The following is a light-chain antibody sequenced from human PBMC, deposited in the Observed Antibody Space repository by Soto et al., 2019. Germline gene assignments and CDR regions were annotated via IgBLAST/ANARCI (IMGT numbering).Light chain of an antibody. CDR2: GDS. CDR3: QSNDNGLSGSDV. J-gene: IGLJ1*01. V-gene: IGLV1-40*01. CDR1: SSNIGAGYD. Sequence: QALLTEPPSVSGAPGQRSTISCTGSSSNIGAGYDVNWYQQLPETAPKLLIFGDSNRPSGVPDRFSGSKSGTSASLVITGLQADDEADYYCQSNDNGLSGSDVFGTGTKVTVL.